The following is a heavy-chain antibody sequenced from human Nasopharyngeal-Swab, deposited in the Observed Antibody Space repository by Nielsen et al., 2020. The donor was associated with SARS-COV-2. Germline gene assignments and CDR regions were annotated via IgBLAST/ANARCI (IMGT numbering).Heavy chain of an antibody. CDR2: LPPLFLP. J-gene: IGHJ4*02. Sequence: WIRQPPGKGLEWIGELPPLFLPPSPPSLKSLVFISVDTSKNQFSLKLSSVTAADTAVYYCARVLIGTPAYGSGTIDYWGQGTLVTVSS. V-gene: IGHV4-34*01. D-gene: IGHD3-10*01. CDR3: ARVLIGTPAYGSGTIDY.